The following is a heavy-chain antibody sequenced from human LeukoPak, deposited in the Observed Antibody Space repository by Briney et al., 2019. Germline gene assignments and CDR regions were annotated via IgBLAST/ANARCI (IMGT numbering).Heavy chain of an antibody. J-gene: IGHJ6*02. V-gene: IGHV4-61*08. CDR1: GGSVSGDGYY. Sequence: SETLSLTCTVSGGSVSGDGYYWSWIRQSPGKGLESIGYIFYSGSTNYNPSLKSRVTIPVDTSKKQVSLNLSSVTAADTAVYYCARVAARYVGMDVWGQGTTVTVSS. CDR2: IFYSGST. CDR3: ARVAARYVGMDV. D-gene: IGHD6-6*01.